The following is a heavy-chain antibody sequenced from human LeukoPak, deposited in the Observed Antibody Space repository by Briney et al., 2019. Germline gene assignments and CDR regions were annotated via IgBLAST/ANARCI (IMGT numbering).Heavy chain of an antibody. CDR1: GFTFSSYG. V-gene: IGHV3-30*18. CDR2: ISYDGGNK. D-gene: IGHD3-3*01. Sequence: GRSLRLSCAASGFTFSSYGMHWVRQAPGKGLEWVAVISYDGGNKYYADSVKGRFTISRDNSKNTLYLQMNSLRAEDTAVYYCAKDPFGGVAQADFDYWGQGTLVTVSS. J-gene: IGHJ4*02. CDR3: AKDPFGGVAQADFDY.